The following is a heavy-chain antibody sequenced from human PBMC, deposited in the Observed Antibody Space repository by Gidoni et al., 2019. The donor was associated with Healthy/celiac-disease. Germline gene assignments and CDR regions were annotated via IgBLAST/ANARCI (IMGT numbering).Heavy chain of an antibody. J-gene: IGHJ6*02. V-gene: IGHV3-23*01. CDR3: AKVWITMVRGAGMDV. CDR2: ISGSGGST. Sequence: EVQLLESGGGLVQPGGSLRPSCPASGFTFSRYAMSWVRQAPGKGLEWASAISGSGGSTYYADSVKGRFTISRYNSKNTLYLQMNSLRAEDTAVYYCAKVWITMVRGAGMDVWGQGTTVTVSS. CDR1: GFTFSRYA. D-gene: IGHD3-10*01.